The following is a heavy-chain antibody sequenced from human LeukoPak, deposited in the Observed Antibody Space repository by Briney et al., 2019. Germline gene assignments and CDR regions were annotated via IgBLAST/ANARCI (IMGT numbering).Heavy chain of an antibody. CDR3: GRDLIESCSSTSCYQWFDP. CDR1: GGSISSNNW. CDR2: IYYSGST. Sequence: PSGTLSLTCAVSGGSISSNNWWGWVRQPPGKGLEWIGYIYYSGSTNYNPSLKSRVTISVDTSKNQFSLKLSSVTAADTAVYYCGRDLIESCSSTSCYQWFDPWGQGTLVTVSS. V-gene: IGHV4-4*02. J-gene: IGHJ5*02. D-gene: IGHD2-2*01.